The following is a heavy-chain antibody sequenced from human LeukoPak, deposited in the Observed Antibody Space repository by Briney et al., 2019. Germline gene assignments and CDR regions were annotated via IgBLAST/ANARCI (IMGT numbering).Heavy chain of an antibody. D-gene: IGHD5-18*01. Sequence: ASVKVSCKASGYTFTGYYMHWVRQAPGQGLEWMGWINPNSGGTNYAQKFQGRVTMTRDTSIGTAYMELSRLRSDDTAVYYCARGVTATYGMDVWGQGTTVTVSS. CDR1: GYTFTGYY. J-gene: IGHJ6*02. CDR2: INPNSGGT. CDR3: ARGVTATYGMDV. V-gene: IGHV1-2*02.